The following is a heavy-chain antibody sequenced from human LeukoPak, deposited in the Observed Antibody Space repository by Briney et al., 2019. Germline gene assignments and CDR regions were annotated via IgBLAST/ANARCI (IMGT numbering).Heavy chain of an antibody. CDR3: ARRITRVAAPSATRFDP. CDR1: GGSFSGYY. CDR2: INHSGST. Sequence: PSETLSLTCAVYGGSFSGYYWSWIRQPPGKGLEWIWEINHSGSTNYNPSLKSRVTISVDTSKNQFSLKLSSVTAADTAVYYCARRITRVAAPSATRFDPWGQGTLVTVSS. V-gene: IGHV4-34*01. J-gene: IGHJ5*02. D-gene: IGHD3-3*01.